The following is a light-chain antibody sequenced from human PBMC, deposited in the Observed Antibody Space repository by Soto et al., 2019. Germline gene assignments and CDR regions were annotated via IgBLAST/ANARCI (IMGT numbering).Light chain of an antibody. CDR3: QQYDNLPQT. CDR1: QDIGKR. J-gene: IGKJ1*01. V-gene: IGKV1-33*01. Sequence: DIQMTQSPPSLSASVGDRVSITCQATQDIGKRLNWYQQKSGKAPKHLTYESSNLETGVPSRFSGSVSGTDFTFAISSLQPEVLATYYCQQYDNLPQTFGQGTKVDIE. CDR2: ESS.